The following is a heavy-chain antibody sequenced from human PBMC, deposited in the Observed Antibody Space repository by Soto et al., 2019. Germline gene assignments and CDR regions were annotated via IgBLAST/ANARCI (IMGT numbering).Heavy chain of an antibody. CDR2: ISYSGST. CDR3: ARGRYSSGWFDF. CDR1: GDSVSSASYY. V-gene: IGHV4-61*01. Sequence: SETLSLTCTVSGDSVSSASYYWDWIRQPPGQGLEWIGYISYSGSTDYNPTLKGRVTISVDTSKNQFSLKLSSATAADTAAYYCARGRYSSGWFDFWGLGTRVT. J-gene: IGHJ4*02. D-gene: IGHD6-19*01.